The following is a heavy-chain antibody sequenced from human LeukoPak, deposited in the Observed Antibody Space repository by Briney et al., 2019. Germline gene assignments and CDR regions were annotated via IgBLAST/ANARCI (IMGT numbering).Heavy chain of an antibody. CDR3: ARTYGSGSLDY. Sequence: GGSLRLSCAASGFTFSSHGMNWVRQAPGKGLEWVSGISPSGGITYYTDSVQGRFTISRDNAKNSIHLQMNGLTAEDTAVYYCARTYGSGSLDYGGQGTLVTVSS. V-gene: IGHV3-23*01. CDR1: GFTFSSHG. J-gene: IGHJ4*02. D-gene: IGHD2-15*01. CDR2: ISPSGGIT.